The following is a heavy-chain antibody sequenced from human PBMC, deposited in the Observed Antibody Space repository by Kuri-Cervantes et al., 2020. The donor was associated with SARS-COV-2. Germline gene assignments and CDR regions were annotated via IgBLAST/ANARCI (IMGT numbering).Heavy chain of an antibody. CDR1: GFTFSTHS. CDR3: ARDEDYAFDY. D-gene: IGHD4-17*01. CDR2: ISGSSSRI. V-gene: IGHV3-48*01. J-gene: IGHJ4*02. Sequence: GGSLRLSCATSGFTFSTHSMNWVRQAPGKGLEWVSYISGSSSRIYYADSVKGRFTISRDYAKNSVYLQMKSLRAEDTAVYYCARDEDYAFDYWGQGTLVTVSS.